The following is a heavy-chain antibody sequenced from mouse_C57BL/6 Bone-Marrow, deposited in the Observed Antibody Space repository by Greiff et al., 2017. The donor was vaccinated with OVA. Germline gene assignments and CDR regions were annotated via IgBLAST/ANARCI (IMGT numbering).Heavy chain of an antibody. CDR2: IRSKSSNYAT. D-gene: IGHD2-3*01. V-gene: IGHV10-3*01. J-gene: IGHJ1*03. CDR1: GFTFNTYA. Sequence: DVKLVESGGGLVQPKGSLKLSCAASGFTFNTYAMHWVRQAPGKGLEWVARIRSKSSNYATYYADSVKDRFTISRDDSQSMLYLQMNNLKTEDTAMDYCVSEEGFYDGYYDDVWGTGTTVTVSS. CDR3: VSEEGFYDGYYDDV.